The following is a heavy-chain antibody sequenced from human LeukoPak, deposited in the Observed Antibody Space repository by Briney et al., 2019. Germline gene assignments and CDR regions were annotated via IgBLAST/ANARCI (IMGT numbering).Heavy chain of an antibody. CDR1: GFTFSSYE. CDR2: ISSSGSTI. V-gene: IGHV3-48*03. CDR3: ARDKANYYDSSGYYDY. Sequence: GGSLRLSCAASGFTFSSYEMNWVRQAPGKGLEWVSYISSSGSTIYYADSVKGRFTISRDNAKNTLYLQMNSLRAEDTAVYYCARDKANYYDSSGYYDYWGQGTLVTVSS. J-gene: IGHJ4*02. D-gene: IGHD3-22*01.